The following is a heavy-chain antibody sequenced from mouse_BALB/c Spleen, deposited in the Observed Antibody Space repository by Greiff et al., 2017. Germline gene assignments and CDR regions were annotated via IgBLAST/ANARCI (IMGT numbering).Heavy chain of an antibody. CDR2: INSNGGST. CDR1: GFTFSSYG. Sequence: EVQLVESGGGLVQPGGSLKLSCAASGFTFSSYGMSWVRQTPDKRLELVATINSNGGSTYYPDSVKGRFTISRDNAKNTLYLQMSSLKSEDTAMYYCARGYGNRFAYWGQGTLVTVSA. V-gene: IGHV5-6-3*01. D-gene: IGHD2-1*01. J-gene: IGHJ3*01. CDR3: ARGYGNRFAY.